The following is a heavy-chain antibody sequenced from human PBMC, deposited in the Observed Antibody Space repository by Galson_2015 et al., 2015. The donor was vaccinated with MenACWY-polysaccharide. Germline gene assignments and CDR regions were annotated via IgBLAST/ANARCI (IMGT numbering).Heavy chain of an antibody. CDR3: ARVLKGLVGATPDY. Sequence: SLRLSCAASGFTFCSYSMNWVRQAPGKGLEWVSYISSGGTIYYADSVKGRFTISRGNAKNSLYLPMNSLRDDDTAVYYCARVLKGLVGATPDYWGQGTLVTVSS. V-gene: IGHV3-48*02. CDR2: ISSGGTI. J-gene: IGHJ4*02. CDR1: GFTFCSYS. D-gene: IGHD1-26*01.